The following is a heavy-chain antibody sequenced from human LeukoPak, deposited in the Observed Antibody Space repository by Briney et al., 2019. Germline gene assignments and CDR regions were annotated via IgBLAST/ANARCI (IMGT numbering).Heavy chain of an antibody. J-gene: IGHJ4*02. CDR2: INHSGST. CDR3: ARDVGYNFDY. Sequence: PSETLSLTCAVYGGSFSGYYWSWIRQPPGKGLEWIGEINHSGSTNYNPSLKSRVTISVDTSKNQFSLKLSSVTAADTAVYYCARDVGYNFDYWGQGTLVTVSS. CDR1: GGSFSGYY. D-gene: IGHD5-12*01. V-gene: IGHV4-34*01.